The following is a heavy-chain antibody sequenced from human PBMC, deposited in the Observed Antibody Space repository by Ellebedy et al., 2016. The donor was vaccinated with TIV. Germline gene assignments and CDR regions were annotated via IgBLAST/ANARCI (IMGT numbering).Heavy chain of an antibody. D-gene: IGHD6-19*01. CDR1: GYTFTSYA. Sequence: ASVKVSCKASGYTFTSYAMNWVRQAPGQGLEWMGWINTKTDTPTYARGFTGRFVFSLDTSVSTAYLQISSLKAEDTAVYYCVRTDGSGWTNSFGFWGQGILVTVSS. V-gene: IGHV7-4-1*02. CDR2: INTKTDTP. CDR3: VRTDGSGWTNSFGF. J-gene: IGHJ4*02.